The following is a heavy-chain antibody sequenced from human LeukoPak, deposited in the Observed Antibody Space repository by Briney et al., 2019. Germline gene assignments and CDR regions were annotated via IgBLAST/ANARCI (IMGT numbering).Heavy chain of an antibody. CDR2: IYYSGST. D-gene: IGHD2-15*01. V-gene: IGHV4-31*03. J-gene: IGHJ3*02. CDR3: AIFEDMGAFDI. CDR1: GGSISSGGYY. Sequence: RTSETLSLTCTVSGGSISSGGYYWSWIRQHPGKGLEWIGYIYYSGSTYYNPSLKSRVTISVDTSKNQFSLELSSVTAADTAVYYCAIFEDMGAFDIWGQGTMVTVSS.